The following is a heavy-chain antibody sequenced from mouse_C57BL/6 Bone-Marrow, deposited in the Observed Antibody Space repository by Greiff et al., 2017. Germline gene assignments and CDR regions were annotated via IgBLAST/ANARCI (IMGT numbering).Heavy chain of an antibody. CDR2: IYPRSGNT. Sequence: QVQLQQSGAELARPGASVKLSCKASGYTFTSYGISWVKQRTGQGLEWIGEIYPRSGNTYYNEKFKGKATLTADKSSSTAYMELRSLTSEDSAVYFCARSGSSLSRCAYGGQGTLGTVSA. V-gene: IGHV1-81*01. J-gene: IGHJ3*01. CDR3: ARSGSSLSRCAY. CDR1: GYTFTSYG. D-gene: IGHD1-1*01.